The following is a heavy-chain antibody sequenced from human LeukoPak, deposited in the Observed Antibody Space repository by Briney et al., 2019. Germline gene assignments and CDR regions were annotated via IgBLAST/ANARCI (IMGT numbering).Heavy chain of an antibody. V-gene: IGHV1-69*13. CDR3: ARRSAATVTTYYYYYYYMDV. J-gene: IGHJ6*03. CDR1: GGTFSSYA. Sequence: SVKVSCKASGGTFSSYAISWVRQAPGQGREWMGGIIPIFGTANYAQKFQGRVTITADESTSTAYMELSSLRSEDTAVYYCARRSAATVTTYYYYYYYMDVWGKGTTVTVSS. CDR2: IIPIFGTA. D-gene: IGHD4-17*01.